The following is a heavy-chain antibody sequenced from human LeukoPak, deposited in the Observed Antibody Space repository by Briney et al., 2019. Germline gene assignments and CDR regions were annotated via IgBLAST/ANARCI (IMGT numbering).Heavy chain of an antibody. J-gene: IGHJ6*02. V-gene: IGHV3-48*01. Sequence: PGGSLRLSCAASGFAFSSYSMNWVRQAPGKGLEWVSYISSSSSTIYYADSVKGRFTISRDNSKNTLYLQMNSLRAEDTAVYYCARDPNGSGSLYYYYGMDVWGQGTTVTVSS. CDR1: GFAFSSYS. CDR3: ARDPNGSGSLYYYYGMDV. CDR2: ISSSSSTI. D-gene: IGHD3-10*01.